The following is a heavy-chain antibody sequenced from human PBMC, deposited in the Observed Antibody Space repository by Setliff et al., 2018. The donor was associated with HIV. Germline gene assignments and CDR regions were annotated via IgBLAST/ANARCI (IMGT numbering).Heavy chain of an antibody. CDR1: GGSFSGYY. Sequence: SETLSLTCGIYGGSFSGYYWSWIRQPPGKGLEWTGEINHSGSTNYNPSLKSRVTISVDTSKNQFSLRLSSVTAADTAVYYCARGRDYYGSGSYFNGRANSYYFMDVWGKGTTVTVSS. V-gene: IGHV4-34*01. CDR2: INHSGST. J-gene: IGHJ6*03. CDR3: ARGRDYYGSGSYFNGRANSYYFMDV. D-gene: IGHD3-10*01.